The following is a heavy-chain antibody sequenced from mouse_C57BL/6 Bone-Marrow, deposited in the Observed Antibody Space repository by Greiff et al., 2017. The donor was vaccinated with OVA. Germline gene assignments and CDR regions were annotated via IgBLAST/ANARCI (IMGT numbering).Heavy chain of an antibody. J-gene: IGHJ3*01. Sequence: EVQLVESGGGLVKPGGSLKLSCAASGFTFSSYAMSWVRQTPEKRLEWVATISDGGSYTYYPDNVKGRFTISRDNAKNNLYLQMSHLKSEDTAMYYCAREDYDREAWFAYWGQGTLVTVSA. CDR1: GFTFSSYA. CDR2: ISDGGSYT. CDR3: AREDYDREAWFAY. V-gene: IGHV5-4*01. D-gene: IGHD2-4*01.